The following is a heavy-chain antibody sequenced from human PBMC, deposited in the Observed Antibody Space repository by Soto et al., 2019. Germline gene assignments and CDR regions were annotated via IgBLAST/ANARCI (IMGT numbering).Heavy chain of an antibody. D-gene: IGHD5-12*01. CDR1: GYTLTDLS. V-gene: IGHV1-24*01. CDR2: FDPEDGET. J-gene: IGHJ6*02. Sequence: GASVKVSCKVSGYTLTDLSMHWVRQAPGKGLEWMGGFDPEDGETIYAQKFQGRVTMTEDTSTDTAYMELSSLRSEDTAVYYCATVLFLSKGYGRSGYYYGMDVWGQGTTVTVSS. CDR3: ATVLFLSKGYGRSGYYYGMDV.